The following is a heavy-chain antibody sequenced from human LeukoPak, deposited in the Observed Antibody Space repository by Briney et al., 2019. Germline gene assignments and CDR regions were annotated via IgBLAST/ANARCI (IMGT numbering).Heavy chain of an antibody. CDR3: AAVIDY. V-gene: IGHV3-21*01. CDR1: GFIFSSYE. J-gene: IGHJ4*02. Sequence: GGSLRLSCAASGFIFSSYEINWVRQAPGKGLEWVSSIGSSGSYIYYADSLTGRFTISRDNAKNSLYLQMNSLRAEDTAVYYCAAVIDYWGQGTLVTVSS. CDR2: IGSSGSYI.